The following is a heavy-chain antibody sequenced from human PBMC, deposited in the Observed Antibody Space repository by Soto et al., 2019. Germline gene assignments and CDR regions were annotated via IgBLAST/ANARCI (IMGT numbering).Heavy chain of an antibody. D-gene: IGHD3-16*01. Sequence: QVQLVESGGGVVQPGRSLRLSCAASGFTFSSYGMHWVRQAPDKGLEWVAVISYDGSNKYYADSVKGRFTISRDNSKNTLYLQMNSLRAEDTAVYYCAKDWGLDWGQGTLVTVSS. V-gene: IGHV3-30*18. CDR2: ISYDGSNK. CDR3: AKDWGLD. J-gene: IGHJ4*02. CDR1: GFTFSSYG.